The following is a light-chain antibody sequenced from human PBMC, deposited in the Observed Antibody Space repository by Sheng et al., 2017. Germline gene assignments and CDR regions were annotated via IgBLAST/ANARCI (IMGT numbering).Light chain of an antibody. V-gene: IGLV2-14*03. J-gene: IGLJ3*02. Sequence: QSALTQPASVSGSPGQSITISCTGTSSDIGGYNFVSWYQQHPGKVPKLMIYDVSDRPSGVSSRFSGSKSGNMASLTISGLQAEDEADYYCSSYTTSNSWVFGGGTKLTVL. CDR3: SSYTTSNSWV. CDR1: SSDIGGYNF. CDR2: DVS.